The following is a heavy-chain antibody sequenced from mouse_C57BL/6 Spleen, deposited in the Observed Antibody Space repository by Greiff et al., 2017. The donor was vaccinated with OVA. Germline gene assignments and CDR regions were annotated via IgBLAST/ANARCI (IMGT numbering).Heavy chain of an antibody. D-gene: IGHD1-1*01. CDR3: ARVGYGSSYEAWFAY. V-gene: IGHV1-59*01. CDR2: IDPSDSYT. CDR1: GYTFTSYW. J-gene: IGHJ3*01. Sequence: VQLQQPGAELVRPGTSVKLSCTASGYTFTSYWMHWVKQRPGQGLEWIGVIDPSDSYTNYNQKFKGKATLTVDTSSSTAYMQLSSLTSEDSAVYYCARVGYGSSYEAWFAYWGQGTLVTVSA.